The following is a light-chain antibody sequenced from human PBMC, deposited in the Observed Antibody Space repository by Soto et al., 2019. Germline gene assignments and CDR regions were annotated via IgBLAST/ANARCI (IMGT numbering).Light chain of an antibody. CDR1: QSISSW. CDR2: KAS. V-gene: IGKV1-5*03. CDR3: QQYDSYSYT. Sequence: DLQMTQSPSTLSASVGDRVTITCRASQSISSWYALYQQKPGKAPKLLIYKASSLQSGAPSRFSGSGSGTEFTLTITSLQPDDFATYNCQQYDSYSYTFGQGTKMEIK. J-gene: IGKJ2*01.